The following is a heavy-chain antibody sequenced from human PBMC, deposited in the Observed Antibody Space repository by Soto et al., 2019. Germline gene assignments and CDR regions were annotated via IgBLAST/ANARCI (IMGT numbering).Heavy chain of an antibody. CDR1: GYSFTSYW. D-gene: IGHD6-25*01. CDR3: ARLAAYGPVDAFDI. Sequence: GESLKISCKGSGYSFTSYWIGWVRQMPGKGLEWMGIIYPGDADTRDSPAFQGKVTISADKSSSTAYLPWSSLKATDTAMYYGARLAAYGPVDAFDIWGQGTMVTVSS. CDR2: IYPGDADT. V-gene: IGHV5-51*01. J-gene: IGHJ3*02.